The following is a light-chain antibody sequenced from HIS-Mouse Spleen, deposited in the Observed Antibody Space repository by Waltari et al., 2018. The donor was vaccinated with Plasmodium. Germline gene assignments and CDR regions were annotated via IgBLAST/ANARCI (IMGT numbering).Light chain of an antibody. CDR3: QQYNNWSFT. Sequence: IVMTQSPATLSVSPWARATLSCRASQSVSSNFAWYHQKPGQAPRLLIYGASTSATGIQARFSGSGSGTEFTLTISSMQSEDFAVYYCQQYNNWSFTFGPGTKVDIK. V-gene: IGKV3-15*01. CDR1: QSVSSN. J-gene: IGKJ3*01. CDR2: GAS.